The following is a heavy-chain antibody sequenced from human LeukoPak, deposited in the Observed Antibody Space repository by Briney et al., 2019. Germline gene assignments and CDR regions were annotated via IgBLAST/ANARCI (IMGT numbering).Heavy chain of an antibody. V-gene: IGHV3-30-3*01. Sequence: GGSLRLSCAAAGSTFSSYSMHCVRQAPGKWLGWVAVISYDGSNKYYADSVKGRFTISRDNSKNTLYLQMNSLRAEDTAVYYCTGPVLGASASWGQGTLVTVSS. D-gene: IGHD1-26*01. CDR3: TGPVLGASAS. CDR1: GSTFSSYS. CDR2: ISYDGSNK. J-gene: IGHJ5*02.